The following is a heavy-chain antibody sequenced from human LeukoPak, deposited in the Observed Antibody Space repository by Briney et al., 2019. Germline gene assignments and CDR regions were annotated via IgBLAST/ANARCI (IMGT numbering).Heavy chain of an antibody. CDR2: INPNSGGT. Sequence: ASVKVSCKASGYTFTGYYMHWVRQAPGQGLEWMGWINPNSGGTNYAQKFQGWVTMTRDTSISTAYMELSRLRSDDTAVYYCARGKRRDRPATDYYYFDYWGQGTLVTVSS. V-gene: IGHV1-2*04. J-gene: IGHJ4*02. CDR1: GYTFTGYY. CDR3: ARGKRRDRPATDYYYFDY. D-gene: IGHD2-2*01.